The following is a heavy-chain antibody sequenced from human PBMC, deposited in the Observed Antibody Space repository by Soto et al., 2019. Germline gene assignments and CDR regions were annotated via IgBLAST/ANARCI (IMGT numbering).Heavy chain of an antibody. J-gene: IGHJ4*02. D-gene: IGHD3-22*01. CDR3: AKMSYYYDSGGYYYALDY. CDR1: GDSISTSSSYY. CDR2: IYYSGST. Sequence: SETLSLTCTVSGDSISTSSSYYWGWIRQPPGKGLEWIGSIYYSGSTNYNPSLKSRVTMSVDTSKNQFSLKLSSVTAADTAVYYCAKMSYYYDSGGYYYALDYGGQGTLVPVPS. V-gene: IGHV4-39*07.